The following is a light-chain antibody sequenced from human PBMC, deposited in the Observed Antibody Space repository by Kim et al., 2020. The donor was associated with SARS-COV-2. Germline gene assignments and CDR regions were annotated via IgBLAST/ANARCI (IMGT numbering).Light chain of an antibody. CDR3: QQYGSSPLT. CDR2: GAS. J-gene: IGKJ4*01. Sequence: DIVMTQSPDSLAVSLGERATINCKSSRSVLYSSNNKNYLAWYQQKPGQAPRLLIYGASSRATGIPDRFSGSGSGTDFTLTISRLEPEDFAVYYCQQYGSSPLTFGGGTKVDIK. CDR1: RSVLYSSNNKNY. V-gene: IGKV4-1*01.